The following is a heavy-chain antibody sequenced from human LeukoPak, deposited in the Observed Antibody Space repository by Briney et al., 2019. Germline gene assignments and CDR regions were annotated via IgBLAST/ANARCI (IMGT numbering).Heavy chain of an antibody. CDR1: GFTFDDYT. J-gene: IGHJ4*02. Sequence: GGSLRLSCAASGFTFDDYTMHWVRHAPGKGLEWVSGISWNSGSIGYADSVKGRFTISRDNANNSLYLQMNSLRAEDTALYYCAKDSEIGAAGLNFDYWGEGNLVTVSS. V-gene: IGHV3-9*01. CDR3: AKDSEIGAAGLNFDY. D-gene: IGHD6-13*01. CDR2: ISWNSGSI.